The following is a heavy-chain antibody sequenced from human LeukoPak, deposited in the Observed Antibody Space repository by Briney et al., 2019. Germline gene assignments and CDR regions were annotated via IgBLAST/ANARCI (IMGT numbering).Heavy chain of an antibody. J-gene: IGHJ4*02. V-gene: IGHV3-7*01. Sequence: GGSLRLSCAASGFTLSSYLMSWVRQAPGEGLEWVANIRKDGSEKYYVDSVKGRFTISRDNAKNSLYLQMNSLRAEDTAVYYCARDRGSGYYDFWSGYYRYYFDYWGQGTLVTVSS. CDR2: IRKDGSEK. CDR3: ARDRGSGYYDFWSGYYRYYFDY. CDR1: GFTLSSYL. D-gene: IGHD3-3*01.